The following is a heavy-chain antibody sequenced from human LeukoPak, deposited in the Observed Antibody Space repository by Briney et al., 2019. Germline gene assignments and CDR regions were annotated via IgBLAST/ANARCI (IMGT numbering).Heavy chain of an antibody. J-gene: IGHJ6*03. CDR3: ARDVKSRRRQWFGELSVYYYYYMDV. V-gene: IGHV4-4*07. CDR2: IYTTGST. D-gene: IGHD3-10*01. CDR1: ADSIRSGHY. Sequence: SETLSLTCAVSADSIRSGHYWSWIRQPAGKGLEWIGRIYTTGSTNYSPSLKSRVTMSVDTSKNQFSMKLSSVTAADTAVYYCARDVKSRRRQWFGELSVYYYYYMDVWGKGTTVTISS.